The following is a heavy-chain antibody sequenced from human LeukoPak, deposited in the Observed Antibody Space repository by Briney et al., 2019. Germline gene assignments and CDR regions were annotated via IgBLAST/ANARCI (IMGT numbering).Heavy chain of an antibody. CDR1: GVSIRSDNSY. CDR3: TRDHVWGSYQYTLG. V-gene: IGHV4-39*07. Sequence: SETLSLTCIVSGVSIRSDNSYWGWIRQTPGEGLQWIGSVSYTGRTYYTPSLRSRVTISLDTSKNQFSLSLTSVTAADTAVFYCTRDHVWGSYQYTLGWGQGTLVTVSS. D-gene: IGHD3-16*02. CDR2: VSYTGRT. J-gene: IGHJ4*02.